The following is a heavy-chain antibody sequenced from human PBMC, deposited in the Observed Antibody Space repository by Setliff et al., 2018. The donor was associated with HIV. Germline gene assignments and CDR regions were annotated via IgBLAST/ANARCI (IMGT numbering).Heavy chain of an antibody. V-gene: IGHV3-30*04. J-gene: IGHJ4*02. Sequence: GGSLRLSCAASGFSFSSYALHWVRQAPGKGLEWVAVLSYDVSNKYYADSVKGRFTISRDNSKNTLYLQMNSLRAEDTAVYYCARDLGHSSPVFDYWGQGTLVTVSS. CDR3: ARDLGHSSPVFDY. CDR1: GFSFSSYA. CDR2: LSYDVSNK.